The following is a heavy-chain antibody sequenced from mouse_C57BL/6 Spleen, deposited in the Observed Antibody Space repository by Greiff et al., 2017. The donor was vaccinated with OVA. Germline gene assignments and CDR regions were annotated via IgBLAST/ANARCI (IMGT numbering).Heavy chain of an antibody. CDR1: GYAFTNYL. J-gene: IGHJ4*01. CDR3: ARSPSAMDY. CDR2: INPGSGGT. V-gene: IGHV1-54*01. Sequence: QVQLKQSGAELVRPGTSVKVSCKASGYAFTNYLIEWVKQRPGQGLEWIGVINPGSGGTNYNEKFKGKATLTADKSSSTAYMQLSSLTSEDSAVYFCARSPSAMDYWGQGTSVTVSS.